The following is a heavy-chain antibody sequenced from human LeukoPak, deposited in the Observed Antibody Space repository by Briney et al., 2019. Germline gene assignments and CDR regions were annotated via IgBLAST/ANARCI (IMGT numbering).Heavy chain of an antibody. CDR3: AKVADYGDYVGAFDI. CDR2: ISYDGSNK. Sequence: RPGGSLRLSCAASGFTFSSYGMHWVRQAPGKGLEWVADISYDGSNKYYADSVKGRFTISRDNSKNTLYLQMNSLRAEDTAVYYCAKVADYGDYVGAFDIWGQGTMVTVSS. D-gene: IGHD4-17*01. CDR1: GFTFSSYG. V-gene: IGHV3-30*18. J-gene: IGHJ3*02.